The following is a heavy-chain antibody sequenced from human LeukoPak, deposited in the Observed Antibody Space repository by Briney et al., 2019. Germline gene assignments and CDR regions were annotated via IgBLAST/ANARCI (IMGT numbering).Heavy chain of an antibody. D-gene: IGHD6-13*01. CDR2: ISWNSGSI. J-gene: IGHJ6*03. V-gene: IGHV3-9*01. CDR1: GFTFDVYA. Sequence: AGGSLRLSWEASGFTFDVYAMHGARQAPGRGREWVSGISWNSGSIGYADSVKGRFTISRDNAKNSLYLQMNSLRAEDTALYYCASYSSSWFNYYYYMDVWGKGTTVTVSS. CDR3: ASYSSSWFNYYYYMDV.